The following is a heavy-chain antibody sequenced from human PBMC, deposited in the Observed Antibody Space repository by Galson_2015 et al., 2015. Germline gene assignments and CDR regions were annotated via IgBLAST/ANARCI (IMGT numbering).Heavy chain of an antibody. CDR3: VHRTSVTSFDC. D-gene: IGHD4-17*01. V-gene: IGHV2-5*01. J-gene: IGHJ1*01. CDR2: IYGNDDK. Sequence: PALVKPTQTLTLTCTFSGFSLSTNRVSVGWVRQPPGKALEWLAFIYGNDDKRYSPSLKSRLTITKDTSKSQVVLTMTNVDLVDTATYYCVHRTSVTSFDCWGQGTLVTVSS. CDR1: GFSLSTNRVS.